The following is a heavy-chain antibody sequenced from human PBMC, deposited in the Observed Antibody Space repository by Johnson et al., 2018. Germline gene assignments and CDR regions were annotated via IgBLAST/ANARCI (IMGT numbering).Heavy chain of an antibody. D-gene: IGHD6-19*01. CDR3: ARGPGLATLDYYYYMDV. CDR2: IKQDGSEK. V-gene: IGHV3-7*01. Sequence: VQLVESGGGVVQPGRSLRLSCAASGFTFSSYWMTWVRQAPGKGLEWVANIKQDGSEKYYVDSVKGRFTISRDNAKNSLYLQMNSLRAEDTAVYYCARGPGLATLDYYYYMDVWGKGTTVTVSS. CDR1: GFTFSSYW. J-gene: IGHJ6*03.